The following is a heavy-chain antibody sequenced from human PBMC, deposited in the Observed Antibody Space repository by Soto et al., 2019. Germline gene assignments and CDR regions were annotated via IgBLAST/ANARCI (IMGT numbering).Heavy chain of an antibody. CDR1: GGSFSTYY. CDR3: ARGGSNDWQVAFDI. Sequence: TLSLTCVFSGGSFSTYYYNWIRQSPGKGLEWIGEINHSGSNNYSPSLKSRVTMSLDTSKNQFSLKLTSVTAADTAVYYCARGGSNDWQVAFDIWGQGTMVTVSS. D-gene: IGHD3-9*01. CDR2: INHSGSN. V-gene: IGHV4-34*01. J-gene: IGHJ3*02.